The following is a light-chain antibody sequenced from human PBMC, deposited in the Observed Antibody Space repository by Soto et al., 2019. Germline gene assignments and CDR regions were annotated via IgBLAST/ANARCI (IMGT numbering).Light chain of an antibody. V-gene: IGLV2-14*01. CDR2: DVS. CDR3: SSYTSSRYV. Sequence: QPALTQPASVSGSPGQSITISCTGTSSDVGGYNYVSWYQQHPGKAPKLMIYDVSNRPSGVSNRFSGSKSGNTASLTISGLQAEDEADYYCSSYTSSRYVFGTGTKVTVL. J-gene: IGLJ1*01. CDR1: SSDVGGYNY.